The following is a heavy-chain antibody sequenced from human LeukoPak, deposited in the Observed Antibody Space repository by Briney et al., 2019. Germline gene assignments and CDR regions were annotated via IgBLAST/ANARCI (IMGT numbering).Heavy chain of an antibody. V-gene: IGHV4-4*07. CDR1: GGSINGYY. D-gene: IGHD6-13*01. Sequence: PSQTLSLTCTVSGGSINGYYWSWIRQPAGKGLEWIGRIYNSESINYNPSLKSRVTMSIDTSKSQFSLKLNSVTAADTAVYYCARDRSSSYTRDWFDPWGQGALVTVSS. CDR3: ARDRSSSYTRDWFDP. J-gene: IGHJ5*02. CDR2: IYNSESI.